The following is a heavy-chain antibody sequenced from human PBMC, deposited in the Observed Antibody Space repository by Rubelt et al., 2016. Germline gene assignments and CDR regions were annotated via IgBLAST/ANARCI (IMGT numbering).Heavy chain of an antibody. Sequence: QVQLQQWGAGLLKPSETLSLTCAVYGGSFSGYYWSWIRQPPGKGLEWIGSIYYSGSTYYNPSLKSRFTISVDTSKNHVSLYLSSVTAADTAVYYCAREGGSYGDYHYGMVVWGQATTVTVSS. V-gene: IGHV4-34*01. CDR1: GGSFSGYY. D-gene: IGHD1-26*01. CDR3: AREGGSYGDYHYGMVV. CDR2: IYYSGST. J-gene: IGHJ6*02.